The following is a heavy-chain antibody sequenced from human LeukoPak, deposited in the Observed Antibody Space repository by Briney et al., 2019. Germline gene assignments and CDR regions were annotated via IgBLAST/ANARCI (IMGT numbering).Heavy chain of an antibody. CDR2: LNPHNGGT. CDR1: GYTFTGHY. Sequence: ASVKVSCKASGYTFTGHYIHWVRQAPGQGLEWMGWLNPHNGGTRFAQKFQDRVTLTRDTSISTAYMELIRLRSDDTGVYYCAREGRGWAFDIWGQGTMVTVSS. CDR3: AREGRGWAFDI. D-gene: IGHD2-15*01. V-gene: IGHV1-2*02. J-gene: IGHJ3*02.